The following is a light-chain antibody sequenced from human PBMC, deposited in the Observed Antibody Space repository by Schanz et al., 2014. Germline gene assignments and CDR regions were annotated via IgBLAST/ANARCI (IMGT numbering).Light chain of an antibody. CDR3: CSYSYSSASHVL. Sequence: QSALTQPASVSGSPGQSITISCTGTSSDVGTSNLLSWYQQYPGKAPKLLIYDVIKRPSGVSNRFSGSRSANTASLTISGLQAEDEAMYYCCSYSYSSASHVLFGGGTKLTVL. V-gene: IGLV2-23*02. CDR1: SSDVGTSNL. CDR2: DVI. J-gene: IGLJ2*01.